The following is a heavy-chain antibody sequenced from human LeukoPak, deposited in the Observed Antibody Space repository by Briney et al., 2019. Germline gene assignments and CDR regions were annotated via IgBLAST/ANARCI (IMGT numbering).Heavy chain of an antibody. CDR3: ASGTDYDILTGYFLPVFGYYMDV. V-gene: IGHV1-2*02. J-gene: IGHJ6*03. CDR2: INPNSGGT. D-gene: IGHD3-9*01. CDR1: GYTFTGYY. Sequence: GASMKVSCKASGYTFTGYYMHWVRQAPGQGLEWMGWINPNSGGTNYAQKFQGRVTMTRDTSISTAYMELSRLRSDDTAVYYCASGTDYDILTGYFLPVFGYYMDVWGKGTTVTVSS.